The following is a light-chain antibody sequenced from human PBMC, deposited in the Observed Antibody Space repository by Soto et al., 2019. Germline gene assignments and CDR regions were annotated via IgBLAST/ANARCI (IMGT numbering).Light chain of an antibody. J-gene: IGKJ4*01. Sequence: EVVMTQSPATLSVSPGERVTFSCRASQSVTTNLAWYQHKPGQSPRLLISDASTGASGIPPRFSGSGSGTEFTLTIDRLQSADFAVYSGQQYDRWPVTFGGGTKVEIK. CDR3: QQYDRWPVT. CDR2: DAS. V-gene: IGKV3-15*01. CDR1: QSVTTN.